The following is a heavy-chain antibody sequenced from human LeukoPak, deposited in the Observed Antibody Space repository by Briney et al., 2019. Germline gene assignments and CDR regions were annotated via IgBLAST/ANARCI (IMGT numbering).Heavy chain of an antibody. D-gene: IGHD6-13*01. V-gene: IGHV3-30*03. CDR2: ISHDGSNN. J-gene: IGHJ4*02. CDR3: ARDSYSSSSDY. CDR1: GFTFSNYG. Sequence: QPGGSLRLSCAASGFTFSNYGMHWVRQAPGKGLEWVVVISHDGSNNNYADSVKGRFTISRDNSKNTLYLQMNSLRAEDTAVYYCARDSYSSSSDYWGQGTLVTVSS.